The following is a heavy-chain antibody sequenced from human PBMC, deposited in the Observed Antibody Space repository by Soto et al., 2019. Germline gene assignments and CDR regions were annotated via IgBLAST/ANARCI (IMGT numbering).Heavy chain of an antibody. CDR2: ISYDGSNK. D-gene: IGHD3-3*01. Sequence: XGSLRLSCAASGFTFSSYAMHWVRQAPGKGLEWVAVISYDGSNKYYADSVKGRFTISRDNSKNTLYLQMNSLRAEDTAVYYCARDRVHSDPDYDFWSGYPDYWGQGTLVTVSS. CDR3: ARDRVHSDPDYDFWSGYPDY. V-gene: IGHV3-30-3*01. J-gene: IGHJ4*02. CDR1: GFTFSSYA.